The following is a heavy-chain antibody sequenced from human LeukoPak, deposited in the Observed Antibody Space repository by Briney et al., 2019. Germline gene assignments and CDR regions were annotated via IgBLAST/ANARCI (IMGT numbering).Heavy chain of an antibody. Sequence: ASVKVSCKASGGTFSSYAISWVRQAPGQGLEWMGRIIPILGIANYAQKFQGRVTITADKSTSTAYMELSSLRSEDTVVYYCARDGYNYFDYWGQGTLVTVSS. D-gene: IGHD5-24*01. CDR1: GGTFSSYA. CDR2: IIPILGIA. CDR3: ARDGYNYFDY. V-gene: IGHV1-69*04. J-gene: IGHJ4*02.